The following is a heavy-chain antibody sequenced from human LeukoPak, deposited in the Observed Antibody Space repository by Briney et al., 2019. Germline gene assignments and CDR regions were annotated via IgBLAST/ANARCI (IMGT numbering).Heavy chain of an antibody. CDR1: GFTVGSNY. V-gene: IGHV3-53*01. J-gene: IGHJ4*02. D-gene: IGHD1-26*01. CDR2: IYSGGST. CDR3: ASTWRVGAAFDY. Sequence: PGGSLRLSCAASGFTVGSNYMSWVRQAPGKGLEWVSVIYSGGSTYYADSVTGRFTISRDNSKNTLYLQMNSLRAEDTAVYYCASTWRVGAAFDYWGQGTLVTVSS.